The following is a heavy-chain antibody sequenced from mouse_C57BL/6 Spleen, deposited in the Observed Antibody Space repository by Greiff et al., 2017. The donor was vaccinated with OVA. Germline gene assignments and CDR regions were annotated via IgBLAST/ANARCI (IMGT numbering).Heavy chain of an antibody. CDR3: TANYYGSSYDYAMDY. D-gene: IGHD1-1*01. CDR2: IYPGNSDT. J-gene: IGHJ4*01. CDR1: GYTFTSYW. V-gene: IGHV1-5*01. Sequence: VQLQQSGTVLARPGASVKMSCKTSGYTFTSYWMHWVKQRPGQGLEWIGAIYPGNSDTSYNQKFKGKAKLTAVTSASTAYMELGSLTNEDSAVYYCTANYYGSSYDYAMDYWGQGTSVTVSS.